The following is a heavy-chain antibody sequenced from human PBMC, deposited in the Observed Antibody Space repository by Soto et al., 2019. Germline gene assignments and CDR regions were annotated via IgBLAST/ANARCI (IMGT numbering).Heavy chain of an antibody. D-gene: IGHD1-1*01. Sequence: GESLKISCKASGYSLNIYWIGWVRQMPGKGLEWMGIIFPGYSDTRYIPFFQAEVTTTDDMSIRTAYLHGAGLAVSYSAMYSDARPAAGDLCCFDHWGQGTLVTVSS. CDR2: IFPGYSDT. CDR3: ARPAAGDLCCFDH. V-gene: IGHV5-51*01. J-gene: IGHJ4*02. CDR1: GYSLNIYW.